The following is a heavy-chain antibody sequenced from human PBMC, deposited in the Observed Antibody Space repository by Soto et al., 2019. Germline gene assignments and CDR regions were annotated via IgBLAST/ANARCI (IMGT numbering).Heavy chain of an antibody. CDR2: ISTTSFTI. CDR3: ARDRCYDGTCYSASDS. D-gene: IGHD2-15*01. J-gene: IGHJ1*01. CDR1: GFSFSTYN. V-gene: IGHV3-48*02. Sequence: PGGSLRLSCAASGFSFSTYNMDWVRQAPGKRPEWIAYISTTSFTIYYADSVKGRFTISRDNDRTSLYLEMNSLRDEDAAVYYFARDRCYDGTCYSASDSWGQGTLVTVYS.